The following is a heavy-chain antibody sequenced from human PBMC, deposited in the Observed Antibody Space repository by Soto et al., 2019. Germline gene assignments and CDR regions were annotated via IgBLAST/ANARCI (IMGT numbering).Heavy chain of an antibody. Sequence: SVKVSCKASGGTFSSYTISWVRQAPGQGLEWMGGIIPMFGTAKCAQKFQGRVTITADESTSTAYMDLSSLRSEDTAVYYCVRAGYCSGGSCSSDWFDPWGQGTLVTVSS. CDR1: GGTFSSYT. CDR3: VRAGYCSGGSCSSDWFDP. D-gene: IGHD2-15*01. V-gene: IGHV1-69*13. CDR2: IIPMFGTA. J-gene: IGHJ5*02.